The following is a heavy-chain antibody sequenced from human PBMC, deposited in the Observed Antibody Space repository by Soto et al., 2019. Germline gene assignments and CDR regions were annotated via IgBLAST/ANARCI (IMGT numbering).Heavy chain of an antibody. D-gene: IGHD3-3*01. CDR3: ARDGYRSGSFDY. Sequence: SETLSLTCTVSGGSISSGDYYWSWIRQPPGKGLEWIGYIYYSGSTYYNPSLKSRVTISVDTSKNQFSLKLSSVTAADTAVYYCARDGYRSGSFDYWGEGTLVTV. CDR2: IYYSGST. V-gene: IGHV4-30-4*01. J-gene: IGHJ4*02. CDR1: GGSISSGDYY.